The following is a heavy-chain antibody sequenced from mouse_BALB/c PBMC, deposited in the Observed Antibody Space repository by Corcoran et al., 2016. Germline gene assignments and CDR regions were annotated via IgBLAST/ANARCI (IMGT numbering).Heavy chain of an antibody. CDR2: INPYTGEP. CDR3: SRATTARYFVG. CDR1: GYTFTNYG. Sequence: QIQLVQSGPELKKPGETVKISCKASGYTFTNYGMNWVKQAPGKGLKWMGWINPYTGEPTYADDFKGRFAFSLETSASTAYLQINDLKNEDTATYFGSRATTARYFVGGAAGTTVTVSA. D-gene: IGHD1-2*01. V-gene: IGHV9-3-1*01. J-gene: IGHJ1*01.